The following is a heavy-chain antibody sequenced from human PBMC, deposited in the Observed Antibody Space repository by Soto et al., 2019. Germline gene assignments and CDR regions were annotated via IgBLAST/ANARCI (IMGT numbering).Heavy chain of an antibody. D-gene: IGHD3-16*01. CDR3: ARGDYIWGSLRIRYFDY. CDR2: INHSGST. V-gene: IGHV4-34*01. J-gene: IGHJ4*02. Sequence: PSETLSLTCAVYGGSFSGYYWSGIRQPPGKGLEWIGEINHSGSTNYNPSLKSRVTISVDTSKNQFSLKLSSVTAADTAVYYCARGDYIWGSLRIRYFDYWGQGTLVTVSS. CDR1: GGSFSGYY.